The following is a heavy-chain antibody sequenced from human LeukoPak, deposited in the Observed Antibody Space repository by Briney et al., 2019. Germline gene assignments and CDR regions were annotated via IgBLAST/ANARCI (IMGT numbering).Heavy chain of an antibody. CDR3: AGGASGLT. D-gene: IGHD6-25*01. Sequence: ASVKVSFKASGYTFTGYWMHWVRQAPGQGLEWMGWINPNSGDTDYAQKFQGRVTVTRDTSINTAFMELSRLRSDDTAIYYCAGGASGLTWGQGTLVTVSS. J-gene: IGHJ4*02. V-gene: IGHV1-2*02. CDR1: GYTFTGYW. CDR2: INPNSGDT.